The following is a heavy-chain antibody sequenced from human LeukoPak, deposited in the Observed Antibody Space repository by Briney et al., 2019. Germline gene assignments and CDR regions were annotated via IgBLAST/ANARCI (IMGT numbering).Heavy chain of an antibody. CDR1: GFTFSSYG. Sequence: PGGSLRLSCAASGFTFSSYGMHWVRQAPGKGLEWVAVIWYDGSNKYYADSVKGRFTISRDNSKNTLYLQMNSLRAEDTAVYYCAKDYSLGSGSRGPFDYWGQGTLVTVSS. J-gene: IGHJ4*02. CDR3: AKDYSLGSGSRGPFDY. CDR2: IWYDGSNK. D-gene: IGHD1-26*01. V-gene: IGHV3-33*06.